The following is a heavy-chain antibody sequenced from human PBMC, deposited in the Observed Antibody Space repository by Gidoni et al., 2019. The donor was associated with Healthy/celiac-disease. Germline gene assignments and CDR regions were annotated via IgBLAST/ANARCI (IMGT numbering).Heavy chain of an antibody. CDR1: GFTFSSYE. Sequence: EVQLVESGGGLVQPGGSLRLSCAASGFTFSSYEMNWVRQAPGKGLEWVSYISSSGSTIYYADTVKGRFTISRDNAKNSLYLQMNSLRAEDTAVYYCARWGQFKWELGPVNYYYGMDVWGQGTTVTVSS. D-gene: IGHD1-26*01. V-gene: IGHV3-48*03. J-gene: IGHJ6*02. CDR3: ARWGQFKWELGPVNYYYGMDV. CDR2: ISSSGSTI.